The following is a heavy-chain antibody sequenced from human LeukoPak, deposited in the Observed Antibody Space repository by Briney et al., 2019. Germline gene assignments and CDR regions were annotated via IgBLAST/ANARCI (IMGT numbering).Heavy chain of an antibody. CDR3: ARLSFDYYDASLRHNWFDP. J-gene: IGHJ5*02. Sequence: GESLKISCKASGYRFTNNWIGWVRQMPGKGLEWMGIIYPGDTDTRYSPSFQGQVTISADKSISTAYLQWNSLKASDTAMYYCARLSFDYYDASLRHNWFDPWGQGTLVTVSS. CDR2: IYPGDTDT. CDR1: GYRFTNNW. D-gene: IGHD3-9*01. V-gene: IGHV5-51*01.